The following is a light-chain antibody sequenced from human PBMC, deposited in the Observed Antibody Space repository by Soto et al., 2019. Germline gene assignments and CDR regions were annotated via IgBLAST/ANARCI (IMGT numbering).Light chain of an antibody. V-gene: IGKV3-20*01. CDR1: QSISSGY. CDR3: QQYGSSPWA. J-gene: IGKJ1*01. CDR2: GAS. Sequence: EIVLTQSPGTLSLSPGERATLSCRASQSISSGYLAWYQQKPGQAPRLLIYGASNRATGIPDRFSGSESGTDFTLTISRLEPEDFAVYYCQQYGSSPWAFGQGTKVEIK.